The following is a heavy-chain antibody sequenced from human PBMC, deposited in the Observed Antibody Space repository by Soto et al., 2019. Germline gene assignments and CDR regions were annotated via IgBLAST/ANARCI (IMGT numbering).Heavy chain of an antibody. CDR1: GFTFSSYW. CDR3: AKEGEYSSGWDNFDY. J-gene: IGHJ4*02. CDR2: INSDGSST. V-gene: IGHV3-74*01. Sequence: GGSLRLCCAASGFTFSSYWMHWVRQAPGKGLVWVSRINSDGSSTSYADSVKGRFTISRDNAKNTLYLLMNSLRAEDTAVYYCAKEGEYSSGWDNFDYWGQGTLVTVS. D-gene: IGHD6-19*01.